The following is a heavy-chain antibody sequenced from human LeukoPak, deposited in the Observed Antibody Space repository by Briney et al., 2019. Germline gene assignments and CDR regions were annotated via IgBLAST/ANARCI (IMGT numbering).Heavy chain of an antibody. D-gene: IGHD3-9*01. V-gene: IGHV4-61*02. CDR3: AGLRYFDWSLDY. Sequence: PSQTLSLTCTVSGGSISSGSYYWSWIRQPAGKGLEWIGRIYTRGSTNYNPSLKSRVTISVDTSKNQFSLKLSSVTAADTAVYYCAGLRYFDWSLDYWGQGTLVTVSS. CDR2: IYTRGST. CDR1: GGSISSGSYY. J-gene: IGHJ4*02.